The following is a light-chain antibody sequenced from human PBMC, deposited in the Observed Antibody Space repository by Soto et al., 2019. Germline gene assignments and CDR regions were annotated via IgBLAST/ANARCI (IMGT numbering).Light chain of an antibody. V-gene: IGKV4-1*01. CDR1: QSLFYSSNNKNF. Sequence: DIVMTQSPDSLAVSLGERATINCKSSQSLFYSSNNKNFLAWYQQKPGQAPRLLIYGASSRETGIRDRFSGSGSGTEFTLTISRLEPEDFAVYYCQQYGSSPLTFGGGTKVDIK. CDR3: QQYGSSPLT. CDR2: GAS. J-gene: IGKJ4*01.